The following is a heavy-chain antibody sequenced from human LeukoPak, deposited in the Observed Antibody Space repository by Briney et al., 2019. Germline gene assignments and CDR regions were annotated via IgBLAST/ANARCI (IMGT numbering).Heavy chain of an antibody. CDR3: ARGPYYYDSSGYYLGY. J-gene: IGHJ4*02. CDR1: GGTFSSYA. D-gene: IGHD3-22*01. CDR2: IIPILGIA. V-gene: IGHV1-69*04. Sequence: SVKVSCKASGGTFSSYAISWVRQAPGQGLEWMGRIIPILGIANYAQKFQGRVTITADKSTSTAYMELSSLRSEDTAVYYCARGPYYYDSSGYYLGYWGQGTLVTVSS.